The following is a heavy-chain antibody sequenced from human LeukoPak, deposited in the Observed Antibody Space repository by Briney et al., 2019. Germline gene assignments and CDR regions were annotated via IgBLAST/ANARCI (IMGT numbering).Heavy chain of an antibody. CDR3: ARVFYSSSWYPPAPGLDY. D-gene: IGHD6-13*01. CDR1: GFTFISYE. Sequence: PGGSLRLSCAASGFTFISYEMNWVRQAPGKGVEGVSYISSSGSTIYYADSVKGRFTISRDNARNSLYLQMNSLRAEDTAVYYCARVFYSSSWYPPAPGLDYWGQGTLVTVSS. J-gene: IGHJ4*02. V-gene: IGHV3-48*03. CDR2: ISSSGSTI.